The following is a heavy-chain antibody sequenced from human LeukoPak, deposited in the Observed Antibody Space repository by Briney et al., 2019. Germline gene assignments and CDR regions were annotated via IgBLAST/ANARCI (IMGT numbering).Heavy chain of an antibody. CDR2: ISSSGSTI. V-gene: IGHV3-48*03. J-gene: IGHJ4*02. D-gene: IGHD3-22*01. CDR3: ARDDPVGSSGYPGYFDY. Sequence: ESGGSLRLSCAASGFTFSSYEMNWVRQAPGKGLEWVSYISSSGSTIYYADSVKGRFTISRDNAKNSLYLQMNSLRAEDTAVYYCARDDPVGSSGYPGYFDYWGQGTLVTVSS. CDR1: GFTFSSYE.